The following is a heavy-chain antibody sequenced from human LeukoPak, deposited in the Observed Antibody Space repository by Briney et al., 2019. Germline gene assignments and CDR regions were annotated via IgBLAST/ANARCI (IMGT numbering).Heavy chain of an antibody. CDR2: VTGSGGST. J-gene: IGHJ4*02. D-gene: IGHD3-9*01. CDR1: GFTFSNYA. V-gene: IGHV3-23*01. CDR3: AKWGDFDILTGYYVSDF. Sequence: GGSLRLSCVASGFTFSNYAMSWVRQAAGKRLEWVPAVTGSGGSTYYADSVKGRFTISRDNSRNTLFLQMNSLRAEDTAIYYCAKWGDFDILTGYYVSDFWGQGTLVTVSS.